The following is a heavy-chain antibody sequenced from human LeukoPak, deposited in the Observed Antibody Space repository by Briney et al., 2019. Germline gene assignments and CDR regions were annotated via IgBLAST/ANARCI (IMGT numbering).Heavy chain of an antibody. Sequence: PSETLSLTCTVSGGSISSGDYYWGWIRQPPGKGREGIVYIYYSGSTYYNPSLKSRVTISVHTSKNQFSLKLSSVTAADTAVYYCARDHYYDSSATRNFDYWGPGTLVTVSS. CDR1: GGSISSGDYY. CDR2: IYYSGST. J-gene: IGHJ4*02. V-gene: IGHV4-30-4*08. D-gene: IGHD3-22*01. CDR3: ARDHYYDSSATRNFDY.